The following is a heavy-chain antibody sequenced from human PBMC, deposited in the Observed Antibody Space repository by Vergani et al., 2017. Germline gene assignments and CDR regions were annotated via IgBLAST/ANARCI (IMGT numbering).Heavy chain of an antibody. CDR3: ARHSTVEWLVKLGWIAP. CDR1: GASIRSSNYY. D-gene: IGHD6-19*01. V-gene: IGHV4-39*01. Sequence: QLQLQESGPGLVKPSAPLSLTCRVSGASIRSSNYYWGWIRQPPGKGLEWIASIYYSGSTYYNPSLKSRVTISVDTSKNQFSLKLSSVTAADTAVYFCARHSTVEWLVKLGWIAPWGQGILVTVSS. CDR2: IYYSGST. J-gene: IGHJ5*02.